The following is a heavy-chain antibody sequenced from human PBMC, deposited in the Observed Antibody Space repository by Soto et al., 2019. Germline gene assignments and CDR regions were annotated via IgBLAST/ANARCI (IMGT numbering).Heavy chain of an antibody. CDR2: INPNSGGT. D-gene: IGHD6-6*01. Sequence: ASVKVSCKASGYTFTGYYMHWVRQAPGQGLEWMGWINPNSGGTNYAQKFQGWVTMTRDTSISTAYMELSRLRSDDTAVYYCARDSPGYSSSSSNGFDIWGQGTMVTVSS. V-gene: IGHV1-2*04. J-gene: IGHJ3*02. CDR3: ARDSPGYSSSSSNGFDI. CDR1: GYTFTGYY.